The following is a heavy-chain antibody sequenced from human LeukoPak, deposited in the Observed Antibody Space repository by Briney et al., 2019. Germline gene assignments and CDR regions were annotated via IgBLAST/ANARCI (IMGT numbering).Heavy chain of an antibody. CDR3: AKAPRRIAVADPLDY. Sequence: GGSLRLSCAASGFTFSSYGMHWVRQAPGKGLEWVAVISYDGSNKYYVDSVKGRFTISRDNSKNTLYLQMNSLRAEDTAVYYCAKAPRRIAVADPLDYWGQGTLVTVSS. V-gene: IGHV3-30*18. J-gene: IGHJ4*02. D-gene: IGHD6-19*01. CDR1: GFTFSSYG. CDR2: ISYDGSNK.